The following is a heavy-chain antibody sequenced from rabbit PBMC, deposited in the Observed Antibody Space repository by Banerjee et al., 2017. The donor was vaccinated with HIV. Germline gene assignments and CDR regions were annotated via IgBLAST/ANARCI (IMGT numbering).Heavy chain of an antibody. CDR1: GFDFSRYYM. J-gene: IGHJ4*01. CDR2: INSSSRNV. Sequence: QEQLEETGGGLVQPGGSLKLSCKASGFDFSRYYMSWVRQAPGMGLEWIGCINSSSRNVVYASWATGRFTISKTSSTTVTLQMTSLTAADTATYLCARDLAGVIGWNFNLWGPGTLVTVS. CDR3: ARDLAGVIGWNFNL. V-gene: IGHV1S45*01. D-gene: IGHD4-1*01.